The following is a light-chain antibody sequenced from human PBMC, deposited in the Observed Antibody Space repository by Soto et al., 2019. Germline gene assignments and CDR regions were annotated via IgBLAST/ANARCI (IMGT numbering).Light chain of an antibody. CDR3: SSYTSSNTLV. CDR1: SSDIGGYNY. Sequence: QSVLTQPASVSGSPGQSITISCTGGSSDIGGYNYVSWFQQHPGKAPKLMIYAVTNRPSGVSNRFSGSKSGSTASLTISGLQAEDEADYYCSSYTSSNTLVFGNGTKVTVL. CDR2: AVT. J-gene: IGLJ1*01. V-gene: IGLV2-14*01.